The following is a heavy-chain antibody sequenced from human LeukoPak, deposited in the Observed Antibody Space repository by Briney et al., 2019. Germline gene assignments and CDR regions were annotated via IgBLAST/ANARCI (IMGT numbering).Heavy chain of an antibody. D-gene: IGHD1-26*01. CDR2: IRYDGSNK. Sequence: PGGSLRLPCAASGFIFSSYGMHWVRQAPGKGLEWVAFIRYDGSNKYYADSVKGRFTISRDNSKNTLYLQMNSLRAEDTAVFYCAKDRSGSYSQGLDYWGQGTLVTVSS. CDR1: GFIFSSYG. V-gene: IGHV3-30*02. CDR3: AKDRSGSYSQGLDY. J-gene: IGHJ4*02.